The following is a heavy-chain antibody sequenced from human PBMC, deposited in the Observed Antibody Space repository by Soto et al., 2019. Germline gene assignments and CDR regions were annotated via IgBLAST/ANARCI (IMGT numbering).Heavy chain of an antibody. CDR3: ARIYCISTSCGAFDI. V-gene: IGHV4-61*01. CDR1: GGSVSSGSYY. Sequence: PSETLSLTCTVSGGSVSSGSYYWSWIRQPPGKGLEWIGYIYYSGSTNYNPSLKSRVTISVDTSKNQFSLKLSSVTAADTAVYYCARIYCISTSCGAFDIWGQGTMVTVSS. CDR2: IYYSGST. J-gene: IGHJ3*02. D-gene: IGHD2-2*01.